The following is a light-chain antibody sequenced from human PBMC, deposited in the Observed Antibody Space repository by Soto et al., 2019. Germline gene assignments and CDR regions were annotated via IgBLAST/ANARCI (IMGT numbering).Light chain of an antibody. CDR1: QSVRSNY. V-gene: IGKV3-20*01. J-gene: IGKJ5*01. Sequence: EIVLTQSPGTLSLSPGERATLSCRASQSVRSNYLAWYQQKPCQAPRLLIYGASSRATGIPDRFSGSGSGTDFTLTISRLEPEDFAVYYCQQYGSSQITFGQGTRLEIK. CDR3: QQYGSSQIT. CDR2: GAS.